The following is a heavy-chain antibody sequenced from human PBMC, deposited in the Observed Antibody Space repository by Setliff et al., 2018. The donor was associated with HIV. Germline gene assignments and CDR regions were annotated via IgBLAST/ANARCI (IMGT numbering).Heavy chain of an antibody. J-gene: IGHJ6*03. Sequence: GASVKVSCKASGYSFVNYHIIWVRQAPGQGLEWVGSISASSVNTNFTQGRVTMTTDTSTRTAYMELRSLRSDDTAVYYCARVPVSSYYHYMDVWGKGTTVTVSS. V-gene: IGHV1-18*01. CDR3: ARVPVSSYYHYMDV. D-gene: IGHD6-13*01. CDR2: ISASSVNT. CDR1: GYSFVNYH.